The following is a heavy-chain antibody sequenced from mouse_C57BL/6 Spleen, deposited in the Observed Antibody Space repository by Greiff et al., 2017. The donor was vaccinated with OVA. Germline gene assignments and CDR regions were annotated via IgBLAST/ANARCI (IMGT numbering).Heavy chain of an antibody. V-gene: IGHV1-69*01. J-gene: IGHJ1*03. CDR3: ASGRDYYGSSYGRCNDV. CDR1: GYTFTSYW. Sequence: QVQLQQPGAELVMPGASVKLSCKASGYTFTSYWMHWVKQRPGQGLEWIGEIDPYDSYTNYNQKFKGKSTLTVDKSSSTAYMQLSSLTSEDSAVYCCASGRDYYGSSYGRCNDVWGKGTTVTVSS. CDR2: IDPYDSYT. D-gene: IGHD1-1*01.